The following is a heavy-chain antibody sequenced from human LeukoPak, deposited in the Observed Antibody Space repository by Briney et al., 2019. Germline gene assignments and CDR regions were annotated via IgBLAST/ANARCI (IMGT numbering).Heavy chain of an antibody. J-gene: IGHJ4*02. CDR1: GGSFSGYY. D-gene: IGHD6-19*01. Sequence: SETLSLTCAVYGGSFSGYYWSWIRQPPGKGLEWIGEINHSGSTNYNPSLKSRVTISVDTSKNQFSLKLSSVTAADTAVYYCACRGYSSVFDYWGQGTLVTVSS. V-gene: IGHV4-34*01. CDR2: INHSGST. CDR3: ACRGYSSVFDY.